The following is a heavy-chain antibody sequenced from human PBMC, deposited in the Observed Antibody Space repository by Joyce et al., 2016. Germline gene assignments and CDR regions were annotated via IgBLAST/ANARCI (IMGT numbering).Heavy chain of an antibody. J-gene: IGHJ4*02. CDR1: GGSISSGDYY. V-gene: IGHV4-30-4*01. D-gene: IGHD3-10*01. Sequence: QVQLQESGPGLVKPSQTLSLTCTVSGGSISSGDYYWSWIRQPPGKGLEWIGYIYYIGSTYYNPSRKSRVTISADTSKNQFSLKLSSVAAADTAVYYCARVRVRGVIHIDYWGQGTLVTVSS. CDR3: ARVRVRGVIHIDY. CDR2: IYYIGST.